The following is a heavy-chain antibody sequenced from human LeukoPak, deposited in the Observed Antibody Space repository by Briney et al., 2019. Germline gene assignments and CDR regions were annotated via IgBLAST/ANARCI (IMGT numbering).Heavy chain of an antibody. D-gene: IGHD6-19*01. J-gene: IGHJ4*02. V-gene: IGHV3-48*03. CDR1: GFTFSSYE. CDR2: ISSSGDTI. Sequence: PGGSLRLSCAASGFTFSSYEMNWVRQAPGKGLEWISYISSSGDTIYYADSVKGRFTISRDNAKNSLYLQMNSLRAEDTAVYYCARDGQQWPIYYWGQRTLVTVSS. CDR3: ARDGQQWPIYY.